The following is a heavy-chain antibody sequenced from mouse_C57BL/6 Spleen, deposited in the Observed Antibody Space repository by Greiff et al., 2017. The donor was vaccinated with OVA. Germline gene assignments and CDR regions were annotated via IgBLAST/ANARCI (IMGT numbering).Heavy chain of an antibody. D-gene: IGHD1-1*01. CDR1: GYTFTSYW. CDR3: ASTVVEKSYFDV. Sequence: VQLQQSGAELVKPGASVKLSCKASGYTFTSYWMHWVKQRPGQGLEWIGMIHPNSGSTNYNEKFKSKATLTVDKSSSTAYMQLSSLTSEDSAVYYCASTVVEKSYFDVWGTGTTVTVSS. CDR2: IHPNSGST. V-gene: IGHV1-64*01. J-gene: IGHJ1*03.